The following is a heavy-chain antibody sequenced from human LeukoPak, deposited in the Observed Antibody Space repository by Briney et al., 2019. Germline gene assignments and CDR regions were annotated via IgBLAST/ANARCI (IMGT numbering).Heavy chain of an antibody. CDR1: GVTFSDYY. CDR2: IGSSSSYT. V-gene: IGHV3-11*06. J-gene: IGHJ4*02. CDR3: ARPGEVGVAATDY. D-gene: IGHD2-15*01. Sequence: GGSLRLSCAAYGVTFSDYYMSWIRQAAGKGLQWVSYIGSSSSYTNYADSGKGRFTISRDNAKKPPYLQMNSPRAADTAVYSCARPGEVGVAATDYWGQGTLVTVSS.